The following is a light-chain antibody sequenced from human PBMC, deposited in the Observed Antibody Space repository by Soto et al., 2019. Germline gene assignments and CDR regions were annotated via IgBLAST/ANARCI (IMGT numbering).Light chain of an antibody. V-gene: IGKV3-15*01. Sequence: IVMTPSPATLSVSPVGRATLSCRASQSISDTLAWYQQKPGQAPRLLIYGASTRAPGFPARFSGSGSGTDFTLTINSLQSEDFAVYYCQQYNNWPPKWTFGQGTKVDIK. CDR2: GAS. J-gene: IGKJ1*01. CDR3: QQYNNWPPKWT. CDR1: QSISDT.